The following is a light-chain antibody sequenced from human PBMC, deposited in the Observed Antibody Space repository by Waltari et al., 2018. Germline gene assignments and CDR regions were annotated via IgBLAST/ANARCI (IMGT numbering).Light chain of an antibody. CDR3: CSDAGRGTYV. CDR2: DVS. Sequence: QSALTQPASVSGSPGQSITISCTGTTSDIGTYNFVSWYQQHPGKAPKLIIYDVSERPSGVSNRFSGSKSGNTASLTISGLQGEDEADYYCCSDAGRGTYVFGTGTLVTVL. CDR1: TSDIGTYNF. J-gene: IGLJ1*01. V-gene: IGLV2-23*02.